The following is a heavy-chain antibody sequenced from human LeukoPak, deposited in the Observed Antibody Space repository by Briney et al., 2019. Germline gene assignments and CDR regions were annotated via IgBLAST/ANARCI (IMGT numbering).Heavy chain of an antibody. J-gene: IGHJ4*02. V-gene: IGHV1-2*02. CDR3: ARDRAPGYYGSGSPGFDY. D-gene: IGHD3-10*01. Sequence: ASVKVSCKASGYTFTGYYMHWVRQAPGQGLEWMGWINPNSGGTNYAQKFQGRVTMTRDTSISTAYMELSRLRSDDTAVYYCARDRAPGYYGSGSPGFDYWGQGTLVTVSS. CDR1: GYTFTGYY. CDR2: INPNSGGT.